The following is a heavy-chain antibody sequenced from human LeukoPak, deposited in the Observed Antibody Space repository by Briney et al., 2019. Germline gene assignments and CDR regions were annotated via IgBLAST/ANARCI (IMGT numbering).Heavy chain of an antibody. Sequence: PGESLRLTCAASGFTFTTYAMSWVRQAPGKGLEWVSSVSKSDGTTYYADSVKGRLTISRDNSKNTLHLQMNGLRAEDTAVYYCTTPTIWGQGTLVTVSS. D-gene: IGHD2-2*01. CDR3: TTPTI. V-gene: IGHV3-23*01. CDR2: VSKSDGTT. J-gene: IGHJ4*02. CDR1: GFTFTTYA.